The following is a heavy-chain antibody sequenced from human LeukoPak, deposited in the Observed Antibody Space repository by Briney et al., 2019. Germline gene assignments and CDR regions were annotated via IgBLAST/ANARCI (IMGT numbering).Heavy chain of an antibody. J-gene: IGHJ4*02. CDR3: AKDANHGDIVGPTRFDY. Sequence: GGSLRLSCAASGFTFSSYAMSWVRQAPGKGLEWVSAISGSGGSTYYADSVKGRLTISRDNSKNTLYLQMNSLTAEDTAVYYFAKDANHGDIVGPTRFDYWGQGTLVTVS. CDR2: ISGSGGST. CDR1: GFTFSSYA. V-gene: IGHV3-23*01. D-gene: IGHD2-15*01.